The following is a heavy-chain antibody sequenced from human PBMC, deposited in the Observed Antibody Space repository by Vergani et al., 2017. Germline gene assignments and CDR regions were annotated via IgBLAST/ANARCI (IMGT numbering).Heavy chain of an antibody. CDR2: IIPVFGTA. CDR3: AKLHTYRWQFSFDV. V-gene: IGHV1-69*15. J-gene: IGHJ2*01. D-gene: IGHD2-8*02. Sequence: VQLVQSGAEVRKPGASVKVSCRSSGDSFNNFPITWVRQAPGQGLEWMGRIIPVFGTADYSQKFQDRVTITADESTNTSYMHLSSLRSDDTAVYFCAKLHTYRWQFSFDVWGRGTHVTVSS. CDR1: GDSFNNFP.